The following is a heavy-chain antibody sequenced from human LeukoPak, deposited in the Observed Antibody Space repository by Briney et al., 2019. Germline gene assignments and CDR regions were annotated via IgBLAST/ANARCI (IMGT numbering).Heavy chain of an antibody. V-gene: IGHV3-66*01. Sequence: PGVSLRLSCAASGFTVSSNYMGWVRQAPGKGLEWVSVIYSGGSTYYANSVRGGFTISSDNAKNSLDVQMNSMRAEYTAVYYCARDRYCGGDCYPEYFQHWGKGTLVTVSS. D-gene: IGHD2-21*02. CDR3: ARDRYCGGDCYPEYFQH. CDR1: GFTVSSNY. J-gene: IGHJ1*01. CDR2: IYSGGST.